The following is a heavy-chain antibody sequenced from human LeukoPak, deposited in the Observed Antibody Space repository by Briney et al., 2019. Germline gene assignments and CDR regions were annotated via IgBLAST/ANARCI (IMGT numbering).Heavy chain of an antibody. CDR3: ARGSGTTVTNSNYYYGMDV. CDR2: IYHSGST. D-gene: IGHD4-17*01. V-gene: IGHV4-30-2*01. CDR1: GGSISSGGYY. Sequence: SETLSLTCTVSGGSISSGGYYWSRIRQPPGKGLEWIGYIYHSGSTYYNPSLKSRVTISVDRSKNQFSLKLSSVTAADTAVYYCARGSGTTVTNSNYYYGMDVWGQGTTVTVSS. J-gene: IGHJ6*02.